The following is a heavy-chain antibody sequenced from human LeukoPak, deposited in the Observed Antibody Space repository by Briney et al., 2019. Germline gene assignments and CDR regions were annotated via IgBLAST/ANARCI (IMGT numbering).Heavy chain of an antibody. V-gene: IGHV4-39*01. CDR3: ARQMDCSGGSCYSFAYFDY. CDR2: IYYSGST. Sequence: SGGSLRLSCAASGFTFSSYAMGWVRQAPGKGLEWIGSIYYSGSTYYNPSLKSRVTISVDTSKNQFSLKLSSVTAADTAVYYCARQMDCSGGSCYSFAYFDYWGQGTLVTVSS. J-gene: IGHJ4*02. CDR1: GFTFSSYA. D-gene: IGHD2-15*01.